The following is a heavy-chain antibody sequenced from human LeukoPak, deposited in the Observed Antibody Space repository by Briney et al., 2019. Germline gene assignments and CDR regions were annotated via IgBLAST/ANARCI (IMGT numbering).Heavy chain of an antibody. CDR1: VSSFSTSI. Sequence: GGSVTLSSVASVSSFSTSIISSVCGVPGQGLESGFTVSHDAETTYTADSVRGRFSSSRENFEDTLFLQMSSLRAEDTAIYYCTKRDGQSFDYWGQGALVSVFS. CDR2: VSHDAETT. J-gene: IGHJ4*02. CDR3: TKRDGQSFDY. V-gene: IGHV3-23*01. D-gene: IGHD5-24*01.